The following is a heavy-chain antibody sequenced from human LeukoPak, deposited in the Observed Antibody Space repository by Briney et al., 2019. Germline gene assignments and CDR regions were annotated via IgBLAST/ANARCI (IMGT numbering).Heavy chain of an antibody. CDR2: INHSGST. CDR1: GGSFSGYY. V-gene: IGHV4-34*01. Sequence: SETLSLTCAVYGGSFSGYYWGWIRQPPGKGLEWIGEINHSGSTNYNPSLKSRVTISVDTSKNQFSLKLSSVTAADTAVYYCARSRAFNSGAFDPWGQGSLVTVSS. J-gene: IGHJ5*02. CDR3: ARSRAFNSGAFDP. D-gene: IGHD1-26*01.